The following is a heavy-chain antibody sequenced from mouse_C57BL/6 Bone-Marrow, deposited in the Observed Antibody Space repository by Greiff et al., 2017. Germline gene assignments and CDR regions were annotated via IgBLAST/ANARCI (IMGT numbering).Heavy chain of an antibody. CDR3: SRQVTTVLATKYFDV. V-gene: IGHV5-9*01. Sequence: EVQVVESGGGLVKPGGSLKLSCAASGFTFSSYTMSWVRQTPEKRLQWVAAISGGGGNTYYPDSVKGRFTFSRDNDKNILYLQMSSLRAEDTALYYCSRQVTTVLATKYFDVWGTGTTVTVSS. J-gene: IGHJ1*03. CDR2: ISGGGGNT. CDR1: GFTFSSYT. D-gene: IGHD1-1*01.